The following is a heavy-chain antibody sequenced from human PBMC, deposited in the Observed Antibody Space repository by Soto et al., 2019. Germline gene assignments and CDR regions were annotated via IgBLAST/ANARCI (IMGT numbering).Heavy chain of an antibody. CDR3: ARYDSSGYRNFDY. D-gene: IGHD3-22*01. J-gene: IGHJ4*02. CDR1: GYTFSSYG. Sequence: QVQLVQSGAEVKKPGASVKVSCKASGYTFSSYGISWVRQAPGQGLEWMGWISASNGNTKYAQKFQGRVTMTTDTSTSTVYMDLRSLRSDDTAVYYCARYDSSGYRNFDYWCQGILVTVSS. CDR2: ISASNGNT. V-gene: IGHV1-18*01.